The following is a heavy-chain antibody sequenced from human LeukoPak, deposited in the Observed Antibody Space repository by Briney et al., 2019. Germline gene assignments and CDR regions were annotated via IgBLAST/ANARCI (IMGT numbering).Heavy chain of an antibody. Sequence: GGSLRLSCAASGFTFSSYSMNWVRQAPGKGLELVSYISSSSSTIYYADSVKGRFTISRVNAKNSLYLQMNSLRAEDTAVYYCARDGWKSSSWAYYIDYWGQGTLVTVSS. V-gene: IGHV3-48*01. D-gene: IGHD6-13*01. J-gene: IGHJ4*02. CDR3: ARDGWKSSSWAYYIDY. CDR2: ISSSSSTI. CDR1: GFTFSSYS.